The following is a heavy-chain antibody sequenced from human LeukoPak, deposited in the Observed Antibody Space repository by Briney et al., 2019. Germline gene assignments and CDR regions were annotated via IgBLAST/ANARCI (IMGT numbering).Heavy chain of an antibody. Sequence: SETLSLTCTVSGGSISSYYWSWIRQPPGKGLEWIGYIYYSGSTNYNPSLKSRVTISVDTSKNQFSLKLSPVTAADTAVYYCARIRIEWELPGDYYYGMDVWGQGTTVTVSS. J-gene: IGHJ6*02. CDR2: IYYSGST. CDR3: ARIRIEWELPGDYYYGMDV. V-gene: IGHV4-59*01. D-gene: IGHD1-26*01. CDR1: GGSISSYY.